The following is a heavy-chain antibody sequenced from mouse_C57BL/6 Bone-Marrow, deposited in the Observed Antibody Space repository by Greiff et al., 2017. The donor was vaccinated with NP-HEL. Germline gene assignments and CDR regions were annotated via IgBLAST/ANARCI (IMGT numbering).Heavy chain of an antibody. Sequence: QVQLKQPGAELVKPGASVKLSCKASGYTFTSYWMHWVKQRPGRGLEWIGRIDPNSGGTKYNEKFKSKATLTVDKPSSTAYMQLSSLTSEDSAVYYCAIQDYGSSYDYAMDYWGQGTSVTVSS. CDR2: IDPNSGGT. V-gene: IGHV1-72*01. D-gene: IGHD1-1*01. J-gene: IGHJ4*01. CDR1: GYTFTSYW. CDR3: AIQDYGSSYDYAMDY.